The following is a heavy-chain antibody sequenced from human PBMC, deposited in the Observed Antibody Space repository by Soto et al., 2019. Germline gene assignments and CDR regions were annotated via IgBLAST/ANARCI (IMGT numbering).Heavy chain of an antibody. CDR3: ASSYNWNDVGVDWFDP. D-gene: IGHD1-1*01. CDR1: GGSISSSSYY. Sequence: QLQLQESGPGLVKPSETLSLTCTVSGGSISSSSYYWGWIRQPPGKGLEWIGSIYYSGSTYYNPTLTSRVTISVNTSKNQFSLKLSSVTAADTAVYYCASSYNWNDVGVDWFDPWGQGTLVTVSS. CDR2: IYYSGST. V-gene: IGHV4-39*01. J-gene: IGHJ5*02.